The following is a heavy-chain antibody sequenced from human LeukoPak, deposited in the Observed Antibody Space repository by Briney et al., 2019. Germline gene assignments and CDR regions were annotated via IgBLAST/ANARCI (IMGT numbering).Heavy chain of an antibody. J-gene: IGHJ4*02. V-gene: IGHV1-2*02. CDR1: GYTFSRYY. CDR3: ARNLGIAAMNYFDY. D-gene: IGHD6-13*01. Sequence: AASVKVSCKASGYTFSRYYMHWVRQAPGQGLEWMGWIDPNSGGTHYAQKIQGRVIVTRDSSITTVYMELSGLTYDDTAVYYCARNLGIAAMNYFDYWGQGTLVTVSS. CDR2: IDPNSGGT.